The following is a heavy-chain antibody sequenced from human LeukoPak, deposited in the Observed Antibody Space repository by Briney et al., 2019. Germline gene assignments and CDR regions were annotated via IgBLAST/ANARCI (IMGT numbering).Heavy chain of an antibody. Sequence: GRSLRPSCAASGFTFSSYAMHWVRQAPGKGLEWVAVISYDGSNKYYADSVKGRFTISRDNSKNTLYLQMNSLRAEDTAVYYCAAETTFRGYSYGFAFDYWAREPWSPSPQ. J-gene: IGHJ4*02. CDR2: ISYDGSNK. D-gene: IGHD5-18*01. CDR3: AAETTFRGYSYGFAFDY. V-gene: IGHV3-30-3*01. CDR1: GFTFSSYA.